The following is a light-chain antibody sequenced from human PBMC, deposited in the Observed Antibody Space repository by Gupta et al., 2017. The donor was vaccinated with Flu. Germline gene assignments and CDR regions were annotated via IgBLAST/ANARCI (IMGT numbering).Light chain of an antibody. CDR1: SSDVGGYDY. J-gene: IGLJ1*01. CDR2: YVS. Sequence: SSDVGGYDYVSWYQQYPGKAPKLIIYYVSHRPSGVSNRFSGSKSGSTASLTISGLQAADEADYYCKSFASSIAYVFGTGTKVTVL. CDR3: KSFASSIAYV. V-gene: IGLV2-14*03.